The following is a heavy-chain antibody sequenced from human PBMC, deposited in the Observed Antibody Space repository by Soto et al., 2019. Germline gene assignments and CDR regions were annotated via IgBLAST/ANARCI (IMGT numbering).Heavy chain of an antibody. J-gene: IGHJ3*02. CDR2: INAGNGNT. CDR1: GYTFTSYA. CDR3: ARVGRERDAFDI. Sequence: ASVKVSCKASGYTFTSYAMHWGRQAPGQRLEWMGWINAGNGNTKYSQKFQGRVTITRDTSASTAYMELSSLRSEDTAVYYCARVGRERDAFDIWGQGTMVTVSS. V-gene: IGHV1-3*01. D-gene: IGHD1-26*01.